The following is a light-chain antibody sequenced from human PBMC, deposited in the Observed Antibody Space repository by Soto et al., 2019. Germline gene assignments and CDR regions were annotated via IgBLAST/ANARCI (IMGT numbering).Light chain of an antibody. J-gene: IGKJ3*01. V-gene: IGKV3-15*01. CDR2: GAS. Sequence: EIEMTQSPATLSVSPGERATLSCRASQSVSSNLAWYQQKPGQAPRLLIYGASTRATGIPARFSGSGSGTEFTLTISSLQSEDFAVYYCQQYNNWTEFTFGPGTKVDIK. CDR3: QQYNNWTEFT. CDR1: QSVSSN.